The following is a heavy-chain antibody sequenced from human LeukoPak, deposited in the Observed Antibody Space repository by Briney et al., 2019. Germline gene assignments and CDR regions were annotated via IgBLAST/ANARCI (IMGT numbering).Heavy chain of an antibody. Sequence: GGSLRLSCAASGFTFSSYSMNWVRQAPGKGLEWVSSISSSSSYIYYADSVKGRFTISRDNAKNSLYLQMNSLRAEDTAVYYCAREGYDSSTTFDYWGQGTLVTVFS. CDR1: GFTFSSYS. D-gene: IGHD3-22*01. V-gene: IGHV3-21*01. J-gene: IGHJ4*02. CDR3: AREGYDSSTTFDY. CDR2: ISSSSSYI.